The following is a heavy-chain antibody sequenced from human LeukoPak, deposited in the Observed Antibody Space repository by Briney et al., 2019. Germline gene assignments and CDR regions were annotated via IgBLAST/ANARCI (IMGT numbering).Heavy chain of an antibody. D-gene: IGHD3-10*01. J-gene: IGHJ4*02. CDR1: GFTFSSYS. V-gene: IGHV3-21*04. CDR3: AKDLSWFGGSLATFGY. Sequence: GGSLRLSCAASGFTFSSYSMNWVRQAPGKGLEWVSSISSSSSYIYYADSVKGRFTISRDNAKNSLYLQMSSLRAEDTAVYYCAKDLSWFGGSLATFGYWGQGTLATVSS. CDR2: ISSSSSYI.